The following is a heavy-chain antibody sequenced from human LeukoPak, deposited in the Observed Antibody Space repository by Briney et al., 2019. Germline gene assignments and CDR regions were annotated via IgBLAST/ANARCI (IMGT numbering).Heavy chain of an antibody. CDR3: AKDHNWNDRNDAFDI. J-gene: IGHJ3*02. V-gene: IGHV3-30*04. CDR1: GFTFSSYA. D-gene: IGHD1-1*01. CDR2: ISYDGSNK. Sequence: GGSLRLSCAASGFTFSSYAMHWVRQAPGKGLEWVAVISYDGSNKYYADSVKGRFTISRDNSKNTLYLQMNSLRAEDTAVYYCAKDHNWNDRNDAFDIWGQGTMVTVSS.